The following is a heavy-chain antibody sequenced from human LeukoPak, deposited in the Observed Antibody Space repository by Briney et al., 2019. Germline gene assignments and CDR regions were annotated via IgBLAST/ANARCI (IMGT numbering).Heavy chain of an antibody. CDR3: ATSGDIVVVPAAIDYYYGMDV. J-gene: IGHJ6*02. CDR1: GYTLTELS. Sequence: ASVKVSCKVSGYTLTELSMHWVRQAPGKGLEWMGGFYPEDGETIYAQKFQGRVTMTEDTSTNTDYMELSSLRSEDTAVYYCATSGDIVVVPAAIDYYYGMDVWGQGTTVTVSS. D-gene: IGHD2-2*02. V-gene: IGHV1-24*01. CDR2: FYPEDGET.